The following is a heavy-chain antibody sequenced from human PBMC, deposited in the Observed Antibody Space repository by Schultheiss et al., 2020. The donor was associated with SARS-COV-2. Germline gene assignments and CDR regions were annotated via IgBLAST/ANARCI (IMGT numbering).Heavy chain of an antibody. CDR2: IYYSGST. CDR1: GGSFSGYY. CDR3: ARVGLEWLFYYYYYYMDV. V-gene: IGHV4-34*01. D-gene: IGHD3-3*01. Sequence: SETLSLTCAVYGGSFSGYYWSWIRQPPGKGLEWIGYIYYSGSTYYNPSLKSRVTISVDTSKNQFSLKLSSVTAADTAVYYCARVGLEWLFYYYYYYMDVWGKGTTVTVSS. J-gene: IGHJ6*03.